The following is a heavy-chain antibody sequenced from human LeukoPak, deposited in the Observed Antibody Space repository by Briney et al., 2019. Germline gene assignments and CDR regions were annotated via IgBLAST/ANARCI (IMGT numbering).Heavy chain of an antibody. Sequence: GGSLRLSCAASGFTFSDYYMSWIRQAPGKGLEWVSYISSGSTIYYADSVKGRFTISRDNAKNSLYLQMNSLRAEDTAVYYCARDIKGMDVWGQGTTVTVSS. CDR2: ISSGSTI. J-gene: IGHJ6*02. CDR1: GFTFSDYY. CDR3: ARDIKGMDV. V-gene: IGHV3-11*01.